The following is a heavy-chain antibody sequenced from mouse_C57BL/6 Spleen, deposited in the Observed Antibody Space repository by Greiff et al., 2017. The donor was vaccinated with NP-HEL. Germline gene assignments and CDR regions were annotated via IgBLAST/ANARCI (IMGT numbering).Heavy chain of an antibody. Sequence: EVKLMESGGDLVKPGGSLKLSCAASGFTFSSYGMSWVRQTPDKRLEWVATISSGGSYTYYPDSVKGRFTISRDNAKNTLYLQMSRLKAEDTAMYYCARTLRDYDWYVDVGGTGTTVTVSS. D-gene: IGHD2-4*01. V-gene: IGHV5-6*01. CDR1: GFTFSSYG. CDR3: ARTLRDYDWYVDV. J-gene: IGHJ1*03. CDR2: ISSGGSYT.